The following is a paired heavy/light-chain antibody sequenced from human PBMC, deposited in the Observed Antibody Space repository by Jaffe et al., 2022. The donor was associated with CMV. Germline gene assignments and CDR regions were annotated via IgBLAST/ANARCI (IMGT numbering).Light chain of an antibody. V-gene: IGLV2-14*03. CDR2: DVS. Sequence: QSALTQPASVSGSPGQSITISCTGTSSDVGGYNYVSWYQQHPGKAPKLMIYDVSNRPSGVSNRFSGSKSGNTASLTISGLQAEDEADYYCSSYTSSSTLKVFGGGTKLTVL. CDR1: SSDVGGYNY. J-gene: IGLJ3*02. CDR3: SSYTSSSTLKV.
Heavy chain of an antibody. CDR2: IYPGDSDT. V-gene: IGHV5-51*01. CDR3: ATSYTTDFWSGYYSPDYFDY. J-gene: IGHJ4*02. D-gene: IGHD3-3*01. CDR1: GYSFTSYW. Sequence: EVQLVQSGAEVKKPGESLKISCKGSGYSFTSYWIGWVRQMPGKGLEWMGIIYPGDSDTRYSPSFQGQVTISADKSISTAYLQWSSLKASDTAMYYCATSYTTDFWSGYYSPDYFDYWGQGTLVTVSS.